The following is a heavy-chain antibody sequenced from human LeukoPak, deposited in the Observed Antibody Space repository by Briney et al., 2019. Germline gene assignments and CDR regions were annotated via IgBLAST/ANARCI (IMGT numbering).Heavy chain of an antibody. D-gene: IGHD6-19*01. CDR3: ARAGSSGSFDAFDI. Sequence: SETLSLTCAVSGGSFSGYYWTWIRQPPGKGLEWIGEINHSGSTNYNPSLKSRVTISVDTSKNQFSLKLSSVTAADTAVYYCARAGSSGSFDAFDIWGQGTMVTVSS. V-gene: IGHV4-34*01. CDR1: GGSFSGYY. J-gene: IGHJ3*02. CDR2: INHSGST.